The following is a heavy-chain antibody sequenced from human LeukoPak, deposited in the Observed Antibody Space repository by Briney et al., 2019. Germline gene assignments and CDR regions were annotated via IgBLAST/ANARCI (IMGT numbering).Heavy chain of an antibody. Sequence: ASVTVSCKASVCTFSSYAISWVRQAPGQGLEWMGRIIPIFGTANYAQKFQGRVTITADKSTSTAYMELSSLRSEDTAVYYCARDTWLQFDYWGQGTLVTVCS. V-gene: IGHV1-69*06. CDR1: VCTFSSYA. CDR3: ARDTWLQFDY. CDR2: IIPIFGTA. D-gene: IGHD5-24*01. J-gene: IGHJ4*02.